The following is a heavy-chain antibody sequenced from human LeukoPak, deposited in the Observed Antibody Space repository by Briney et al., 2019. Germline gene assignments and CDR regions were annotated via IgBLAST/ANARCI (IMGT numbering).Heavy chain of an antibody. D-gene: IGHD5-18*01. V-gene: IGHV3-23*01. J-gene: IGHJ4*02. CDR1: GFTFSSYA. CDR2: ISGSGGSK. CDR3: AKQYSYGYLSDY. Sequence: GGSLRLSCAGSGFTFSSYAMRWVRQAPGKGLEGVSAISGSGGSKYYADSVKGRFTISRDNSKNTLYLQMNSLRAEDTAVYYCAKQYSYGYLSDYWGQGTLVTVSS.